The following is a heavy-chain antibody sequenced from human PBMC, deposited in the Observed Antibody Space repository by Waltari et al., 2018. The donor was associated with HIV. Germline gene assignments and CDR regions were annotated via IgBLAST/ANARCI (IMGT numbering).Heavy chain of an antibody. V-gene: IGHV4-59*01. D-gene: IGHD6-13*01. CDR3: ASSRAAAGLDS. CDR2: VFYSGTT. Sequence: QVQLQESGPGLVKPSETLSLMCTVSGGSLGTTFWSWIRQPPGKGLEWIGYVFYSGTTNYNPSLKSRVTISVDTSKNQFSLNLRSVTAADTAVYYCASSRAAAGLDSWGQGTQVTVSS. J-gene: IGHJ4*02. CDR1: GGSLGTTF.